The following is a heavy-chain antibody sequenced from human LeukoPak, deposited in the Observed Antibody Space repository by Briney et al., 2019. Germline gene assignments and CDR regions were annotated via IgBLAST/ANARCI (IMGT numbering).Heavy chain of an antibody. D-gene: IGHD4-17*01. Sequence: SVKVSCKASGGTFSSYAISWVRQAPGQGLEWMGGIIPIFGTANYAQKFQGRVTITADESTSTAYMKLSSLRSEDTAVYYCARCGDYHWADAFDIWGQGTMVTVSS. J-gene: IGHJ3*02. CDR3: ARCGDYHWADAFDI. V-gene: IGHV1-69*13. CDR1: GGTFSSYA. CDR2: IIPIFGTA.